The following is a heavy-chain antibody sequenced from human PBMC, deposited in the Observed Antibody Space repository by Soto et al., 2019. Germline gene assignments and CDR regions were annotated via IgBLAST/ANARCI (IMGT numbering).Heavy chain of an antibody. J-gene: IGHJ5*02. CDR2: VYSSGGT. Sequence: SETLSLTCTVSGGSMTSYYWTWIRQPAGKGLEWIGRVYSSGGTHYNPSLKSRVTISLDTSKNQFSLRLLSVTDADTAVYFCSRGQRFSDWFDPWGQGTLVTVSS. D-gene: IGHD3-3*01. CDR1: GGSMTSYY. CDR3: SRGQRFSDWFDP. V-gene: IGHV4-4*07.